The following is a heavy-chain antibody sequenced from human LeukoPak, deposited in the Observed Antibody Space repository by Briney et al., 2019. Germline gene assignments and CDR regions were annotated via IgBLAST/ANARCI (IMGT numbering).Heavy chain of an antibody. CDR3: ARTSGKWYYYMDV. V-gene: IGHV4-4*07. CDR1: GGSIGSYY. J-gene: IGHJ6*03. Sequence: SETLSLTCTVSGGSIGSYYWTWIRQPAGKGLEWIGRIYTTGSTNYNPSLKSRVTMSVDTSENQFSLKLSSVTAADTAVYYCARTSGKWYYYMDVWGKGTTVTVSS. CDR2: IYTTGST. D-gene: IGHD6-19*01.